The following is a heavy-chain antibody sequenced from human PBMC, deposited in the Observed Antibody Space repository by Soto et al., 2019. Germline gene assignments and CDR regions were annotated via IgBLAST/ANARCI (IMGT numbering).Heavy chain of an antibody. Sequence: ASVKVSCKASGYTFTSYGISWVRQAPGQGLEWMGWISAYNGNTNYAQKLQGRVTMTTDTSTSTAYMELRSLRSDDTAVYYCARSSYYSDSSGYLSYFDYWGQGTLVTVSS. J-gene: IGHJ4*02. D-gene: IGHD3-22*01. CDR1: GYTFTSYG. CDR2: ISAYNGNT. V-gene: IGHV1-18*01. CDR3: ARSSYYSDSSGYLSYFDY.